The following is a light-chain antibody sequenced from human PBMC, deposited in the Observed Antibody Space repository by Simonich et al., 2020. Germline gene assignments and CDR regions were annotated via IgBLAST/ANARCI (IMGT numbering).Light chain of an antibody. CDR1: RSDGGSYNL. V-gene: IGLV2-23*01. CDR2: EGS. Sequence: FALNQPDSVSGSPGQSITISCPGTRSDGGSYNLVSRYQPHPGKAPQLIIYEGSKRPSGVYNRFSGSKSGNTAALTISGLQAEDEADYYCCSYAGSSTVVFGGGTKLTVL. CDR3: CSYAGSSTVV. J-gene: IGLJ2*01.